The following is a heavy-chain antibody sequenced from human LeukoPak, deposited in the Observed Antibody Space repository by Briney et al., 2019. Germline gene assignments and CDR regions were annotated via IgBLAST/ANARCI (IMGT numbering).Heavy chain of an antibody. Sequence: GGSLRLSCAASGFNFGSYSMTWVRQAPGKGLEWVSVMSADSATTFYADSVKGRFTIPRDNAKNTVFLQMSSLRAEDTALYYCARKSASGNYPLDYWGQGTLVTVSS. D-gene: IGHD3-10*01. CDR2: MSADSATT. V-gene: IGHV3-23*01. J-gene: IGHJ4*02. CDR1: GFNFGSYS. CDR3: ARKSASGNYPLDY.